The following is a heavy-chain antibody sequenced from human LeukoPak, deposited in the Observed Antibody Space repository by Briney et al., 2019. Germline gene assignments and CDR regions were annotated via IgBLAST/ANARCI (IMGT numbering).Heavy chain of an antibody. J-gene: IGHJ4*02. CDR1: GFTFSTYS. CDR3: AREGFYGSGSSPTFYFDY. CDR2: ISSGGVYT. Sequence: GGSLRLSCAASGFTFSTYSMNWVRQAPGKGLEWVSSISSGGVYTNYADSVKGRFTISRDNAKNSLYLQMNSLRAEDTAVYYCAREGFYGSGSSPTFYFDYWGQGTLVTVSS. V-gene: IGHV3-21*01. D-gene: IGHD3-10*01.